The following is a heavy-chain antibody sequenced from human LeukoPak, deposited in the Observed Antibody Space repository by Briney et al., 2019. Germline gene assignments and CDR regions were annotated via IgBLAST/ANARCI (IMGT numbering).Heavy chain of an antibody. J-gene: IGHJ6*03. Sequence: GGSLRLSCAASGFTFSSYAMHWVRQAPGKGLEWVANIKEDGSEKYHVDSVKGRFIISRDNAKNSVYLQMNSLRAEDTAVYYCGRGATDQGYYYYYMDVWGKGTTVTVSS. CDR3: GRGATDQGYYYYYMDV. CDR2: IKEDGSEK. V-gene: IGHV3-7*01. CDR1: GFTFSSYA.